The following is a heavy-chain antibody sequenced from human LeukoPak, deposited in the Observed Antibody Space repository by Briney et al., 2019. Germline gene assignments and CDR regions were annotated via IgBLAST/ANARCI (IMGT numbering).Heavy chain of an antibody. V-gene: IGHV4-39*01. CDR3: VRHVARAFDI. J-gene: IGHJ3*02. Sequence: SETLSLTCTVSGGSISSTGYYWGWIRQPPGKGLDWIGNIYYSGSTYYTPSLKSRVTISIDTSKNQLSLKLSSVTAADTAVYSCVRHVARAFDIWGQGTKVTVSS. CDR2: IYYSGST. CDR1: GGSISSTGYY.